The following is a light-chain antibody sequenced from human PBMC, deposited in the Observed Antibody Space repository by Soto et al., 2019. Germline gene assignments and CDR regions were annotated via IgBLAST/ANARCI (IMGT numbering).Light chain of an antibody. CDR2: GAS. CDR3: QQYGSSRT. Sequence: EIVLTQSPGILSLSPGEGATLSCRASQSVDSSYLAWYQQKPGQAPRLLIYGASSRATGIPDRFSGSGSGKDFTLTISRLEPEDFAVYYCQQYGSSRTFGQGTKVEIK. V-gene: IGKV3-20*01. CDR1: QSVDSSY. J-gene: IGKJ1*01.